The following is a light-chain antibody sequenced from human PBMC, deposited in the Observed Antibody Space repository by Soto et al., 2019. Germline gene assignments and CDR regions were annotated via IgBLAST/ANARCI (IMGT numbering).Light chain of an antibody. CDR2: AAS. CDR3: QKYSSAPRT. J-gene: IGKJ1*01. V-gene: IGKV1-27*01. CDR1: QSINNS. Sequence: DIHMTQSPSSLSPSVGDRVTITCRASQSINNSLAWYQQKTGKVPNILIYAASTLHSCVPSRFSGSRSGTDFTLTIISLQPEDVASYYCQKYSSAPRTFGQGTKVEIK.